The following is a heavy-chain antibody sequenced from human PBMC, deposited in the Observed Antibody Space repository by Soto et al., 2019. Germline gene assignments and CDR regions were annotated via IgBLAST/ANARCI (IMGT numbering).Heavy chain of an antibody. V-gene: IGHV3-23*01. J-gene: IGHJ4*02. D-gene: IGHD1-26*01. CDR2: ISGSGGST. Sequence: QPGGSLRLSCAASGFTFSSYAMSWVRQAPGKGLEWVSAISGSGGSTYYADSVKGRFTISRDNSKNTLYLQMNSLRAEDTAVYYCAKDHKAARYSGSALNYWGQGTLVTVSS. CDR3: AKDHKAARYSGSALNY. CDR1: GFTFSSYA.